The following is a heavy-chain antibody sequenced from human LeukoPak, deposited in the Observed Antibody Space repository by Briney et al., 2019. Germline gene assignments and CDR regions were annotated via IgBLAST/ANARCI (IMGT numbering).Heavy chain of an antibody. Sequence: GGSLRLSCAASGFTFSSYSMNWVRQAPGKGLEWVSSISSSSSYIYYADSVKGRFTISRDNAKNSLYLQMNSLRAEDTAVYYCARDLSSSSGWYYDYYYYGVDVWGQRTRLTVSS. V-gene: IGHV3-21*01. CDR2: ISSSSSYI. CDR3: ARDLSSSSGWYYDYYYYGVDV. D-gene: IGHD6-19*01. J-gene: IGHJ6*01. CDR1: GFTFSSYS.